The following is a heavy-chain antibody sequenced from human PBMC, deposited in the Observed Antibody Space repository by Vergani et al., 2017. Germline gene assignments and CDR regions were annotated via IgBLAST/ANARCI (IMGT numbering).Heavy chain of an antibody. J-gene: IGHJ4*02. D-gene: IGHD3-3*01. CDR3: ARGAPRITIFGVVRGQFYFDY. CDR2: IYYSGST. V-gene: IGHV4-59*01. Sequence: QVQLQESGPGLVRPSETLTLTCTVSGCSISSYYLSWIRQPPGQGLEWIGYIYYSGSTNYNPPLKSGVTISVDTSKNQFSLKLRSGTAADTAVYYCARGAPRITIFGVVRGQFYFDYWGQGTLVTVSS. CDR1: GCSISSYY.